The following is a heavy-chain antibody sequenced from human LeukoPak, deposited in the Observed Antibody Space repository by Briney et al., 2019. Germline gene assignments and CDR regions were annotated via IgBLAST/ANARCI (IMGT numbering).Heavy chain of an antibody. CDR1: GFTFSNYC. D-gene: IGHD6-19*01. CDR3: GKDQGIAVAGTDDAFDI. J-gene: IGHJ3*02. V-gene: IGHV3-30*18. CDR2: IAYDGSNE. Sequence: GGSLRLSCAASGFTFSNYCMHWVRQAPGKGLEWVAVIAYDGSNEYYAEFVKGRFTTSRDNSKNTLYLQMYSLRAEDTAVYFCGKDQGIAVAGTDDAFDIWGQGTRVTVSS.